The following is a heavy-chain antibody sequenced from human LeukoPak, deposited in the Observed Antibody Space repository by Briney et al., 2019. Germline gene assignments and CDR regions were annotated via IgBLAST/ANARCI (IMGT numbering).Heavy chain of an antibody. D-gene: IGHD3-9*01. Sequence: PSETLSLTCDVSGASVTTDYWSWIRQPHGKGLEWIGYIYNSGNTDYNPSLKSRLTISVDTSKNQFSLTLSSATAADTAVYYCAGRGQRYFRDWGQGTLVTVSS. J-gene: IGHJ1*01. CDR1: GASVTTDY. V-gene: IGHV4-59*08. CDR3: AGRGQRYFRD. CDR2: IYNSGNT.